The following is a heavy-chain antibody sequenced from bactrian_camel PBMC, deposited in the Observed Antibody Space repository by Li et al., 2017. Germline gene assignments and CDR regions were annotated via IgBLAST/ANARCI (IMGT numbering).Heavy chain of an antibody. J-gene: IGHJ4*01. CDR3: APDAGQSRCSNGYCYCA. CDR2: IYSGGVVT. CDR1: GTITYA. V-gene: IGHV3S42*01. Sequence: VQLVESGGGLVQPGESLTLSCAHSGTITYAMTWVRQAPGKGLEWVSGIYSGGVVTSYADSVKGRFTISHDNAKNTLYLHMSSLKPEDTAVYYCAPDAGQSRCSNGYCYCAWGEGTQVTVS. D-gene: IGHD2*01.